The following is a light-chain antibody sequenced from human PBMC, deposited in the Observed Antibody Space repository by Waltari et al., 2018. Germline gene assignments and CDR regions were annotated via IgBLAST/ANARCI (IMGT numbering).Light chain of an antibody. CDR3: QQYYTTPLT. CDR1: QSILYRSNNENY. CDR2: WAS. J-gene: IGKJ4*01. Sequence: DIVMTHSPDSMAVSLVESATINCKSSQSILYRSNNENYLAWYQQKPGQPPKLLIYWASTRESGVPDRFSGGGSGTDFTLTISSLQAEDVAIYYCQQYYTTPLTFGGGTKVEIK. V-gene: IGKV4-1*01.